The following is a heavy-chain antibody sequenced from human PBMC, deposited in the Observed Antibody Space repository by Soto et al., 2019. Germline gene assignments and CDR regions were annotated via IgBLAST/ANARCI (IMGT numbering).Heavy chain of an antibody. V-gene: IGHV1-18*01. CDR3: ARADSYSGYYAEIDY. CDR2: ISAYNGNT. J-gene: IGHJ4*02. CDR1: GYTFTSYG. Sequence: QVQLVQSGAEVKKPGASVKVSCKATGYTFTSYGISWVRQAPGQGVEWMGWISAYNGNTNYAQKLQGRVTMTTDTSTSTAYMELRSLRSDDTAVYYCARADSYSGYYAEIDYWGQGTLVTVSS. D-gene: IGHD3-22*01.